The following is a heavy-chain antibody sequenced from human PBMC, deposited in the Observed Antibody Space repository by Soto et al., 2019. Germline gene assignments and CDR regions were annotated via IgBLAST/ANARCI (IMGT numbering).Heavy chain of an antibody. CDR3: ARQIYDSDTGPNFQYYFDS. Sequence: GESLKISCKGSGYSFAGYWVTWVRQKPGKGLEWMGRIDPSDSQTYYSPSFRGHVTISATKSITTVFLQWGSLRASDTAMYYCARQIYDSDTGPNFQYYFDSWGQGTPVTVSS. V-gene: IGHV5-10-1*01. D-gene: IGHD3-22*01. CDR2: IDPSDSQT. CDR1: GYSFAGYW. J-gene: IGHJ4*02.